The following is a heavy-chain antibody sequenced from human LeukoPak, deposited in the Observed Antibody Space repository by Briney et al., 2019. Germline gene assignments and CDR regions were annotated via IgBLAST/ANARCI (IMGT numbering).Heavy chain of an antibody. D-gene: IGHD3-3*01. CDR1: GFTFSSYA. J-gene: IGHJ4*02. Sequence: GSLRLSCAASGFTFSSYAMSWVRQAPGKGLEWVSAISGSGGSTYYADSVKGRFTISRDNSKNTLYLQMNSLRAEDTAVYYCAKAGITIFGVVIDYSPDYWGQGTLVTVSS. CDR2: ISGSGGST. CDR3: AKAGITIFGVVIDYSPDY. V-gene: IGHV3-23*01.